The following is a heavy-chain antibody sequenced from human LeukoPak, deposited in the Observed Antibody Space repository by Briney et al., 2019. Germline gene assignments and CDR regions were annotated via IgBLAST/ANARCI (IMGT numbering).Heavy chain of an antibody. Sequence: GGSLRLSCAASGFTFSSYGMHWVRQAPGKGLEWVAFIRCDGSNKYYADSVKGRFTISRDNSKNTLYLQMNSLRAEDTAVYYCASVDWGYFGYWGQGTLVTVSS. J-gene: IGHJ4*02. CDR2: IRCDGSNK. CDR3: ASVDWGYFGY. V-gene: IGHV3-30*02. D-gene: IGHD7-27*01. CDR1: GFTFSSYG.